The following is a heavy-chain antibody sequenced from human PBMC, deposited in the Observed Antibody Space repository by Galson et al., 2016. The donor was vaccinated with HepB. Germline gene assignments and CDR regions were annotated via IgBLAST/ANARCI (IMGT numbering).Heavy chain of an antibody. D-gene: IGHD6-25*01. J-gene: IGHJ6*02. CDR2: IYYSGNT. V-gene: IGHV4-31*03. CDR3: ARGRNTIIAAVGLDV. Sequence: TLSLTCFVSGGSINSGGFYWNWIRQHPGKGLEWIGNIYYSGNTDYNPSLKSRLTISLDPSENQFSLKLNSVTAADTAVYYCARGRNTIIAAVGLDVWGQGTTVIVSS. CDR1: GGSINSGGFY.